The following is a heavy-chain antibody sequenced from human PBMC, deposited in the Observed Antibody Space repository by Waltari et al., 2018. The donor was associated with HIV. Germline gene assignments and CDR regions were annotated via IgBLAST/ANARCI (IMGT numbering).Heavy chain of an antibody. CDR3: ARGRVQVRGAMYYFDY. Sequence: QVQLVQSGAEVKKPGASVKVSCKASGYTFTSYDINWVRQATGQGLEWMGWMNPNSGNRGDTQKFQGRVTRTRNTSISTAYMELSSLRSEDTAVYYCARGRVQVRGAMYYFDYWGQGTLVTVSS. CDR1: GYTFTSYD. D-gene: IGHD3-10*01. V-gene: IGHV1-8*01. J-gene: IGHJ4*02. CDR2: MNPNSGNR.